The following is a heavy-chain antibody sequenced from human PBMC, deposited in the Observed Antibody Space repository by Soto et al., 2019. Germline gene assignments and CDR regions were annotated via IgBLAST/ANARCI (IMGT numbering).Heavy chain of an antibody. CDR1: GDIVSSNSAA. V-gene: IGHV6-1*01. CDR2: TYYRSKWFN. Sequence: PSHTLSLTCAISGDIVSSNSAAWNLIRQSPSRGLEWLGRTYYRSKWFNDYAVSVNSRIIINPDTSKNQFSLQLNSVTPDDTAVYYCARVEEYSGSPFDFWGQGTLVTVAX. D-gene: IGHD1-26*01. J-gene: IGHJ4*02. CDR3: ARVEEYSGSPFDF.